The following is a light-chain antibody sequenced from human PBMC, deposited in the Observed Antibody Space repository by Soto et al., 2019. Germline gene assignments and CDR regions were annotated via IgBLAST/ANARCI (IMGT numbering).Light chain of an antibody. CDR2: DVT. Sequence: QSALTQPASVSGSPGQSITISCTGSSSDIGGYDYVSWYQQHPGKAPKLIIYDVTNRPPGVSNRFSGSKSGNTASLTISGLQAEDESDYYCSSYTTISTLVIFGGGTKLTVL. J-gene: IGLJ2*01. CDR1: SSDIGGYDY. CDR3: SSYTTISTLVI. V-gene: IGLV2-14*01.